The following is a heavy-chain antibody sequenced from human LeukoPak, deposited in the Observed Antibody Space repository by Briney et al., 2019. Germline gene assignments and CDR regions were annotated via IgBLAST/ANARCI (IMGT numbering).Heavy chain of an antibody. CDR2: IYYSGST. Sequence: SETLSLTCTVSGGSISSYCWSWIRQPPGKGLEWIGYIYYSGSTNYNPSLKSRVTISVDTSKNQFSLKLSSVTAADTAVYYCARRVYYDILTGQHREDYFDYWGQGSLVTVSS. CDR1: GGSISSYC. V-gene: IGHV4-59*01. D-gene: IGHD3-9*01. CDR3: ARRVYYDILTGQHREDYFDY. J-gene: IGHJ4*02.